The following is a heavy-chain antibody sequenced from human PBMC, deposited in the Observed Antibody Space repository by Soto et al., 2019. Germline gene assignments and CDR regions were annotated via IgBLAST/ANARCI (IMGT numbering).Heavy chain of an antibody. CDR2: IWYDGSNK. Sequence: QVQLVESGGGVVQPGRSLRLSCAASGFTFSSYGMHWVRQAPGKGLEWVAVIWYDGSNKYYADSVKGRFTISRDNSENTLYLQMNSLRAEDTAVYYCARDRVWFGELMWTDYYYGMDVWGQGTTVTVSS. V-gene: IGHV3-33*01. CDR1: GFTFSSYG. D-gene: IGHD3-10*01. CDR3: ARDRVWFGELMWTDYYYGMDV. J-gene: IGHJ6*02.